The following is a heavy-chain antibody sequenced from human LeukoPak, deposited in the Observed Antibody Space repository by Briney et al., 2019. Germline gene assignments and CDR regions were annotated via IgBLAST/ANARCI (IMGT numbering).Heavy chain of an antibody. D-gene: IGHD4-17*01. CDR2: IGTGTDT. CDR3: ARDRRADYGRNDDAFDV. J-gene: IGHJ3*01. CDR1: GFTFSNYD. V-gene: IGHV3-13*01. Sequence: GGSLRLSCAASGFTFSNYDMTWVRHVTGKGLEWVSHIGTGTDTHYSDSVKGRFTISRENAQNSLYLQMNNLRAGDTAVYYCARDRRADYGRNDDAFDVWGQGTTVTVSS.